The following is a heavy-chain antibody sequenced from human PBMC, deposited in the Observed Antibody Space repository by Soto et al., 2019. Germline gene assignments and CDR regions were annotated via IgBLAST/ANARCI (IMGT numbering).Heavy chain of an antibody. Sequence: PGGSLRLSCDASGFTLSGFAMHWVRQAPGQGLEWVAVISNDGTNQYYSESVKGRFTISRDNSKNTLYLQMNNLRAEDTAVYYCAKAFGYSSTWYARNWFDPWGQGSLVTVSS. CDR3: AKAFGYSSTWYARNWFDP. D-gene: IGHD6-13*01. CDR2: ISNDGTNQ. J-gene: IGHJ5*02. V-gene: IGHV3-30*18. CDR1: GFTLSGFA.